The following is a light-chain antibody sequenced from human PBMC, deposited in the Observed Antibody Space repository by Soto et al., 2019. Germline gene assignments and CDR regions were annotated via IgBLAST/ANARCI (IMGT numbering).Light chain of an antibody. CDR2: WAS. V-gene: IGKV4-1*01. CDR3: QQYHSDPIT. J-gene: IGKJ5*01. CDR1: QSVLSTSNNKNY. Sequence: DFVMTQSLDSLAVSLGERATINCKSSQSVLSTSNNKNYLAWFQHKPGQPPKLVIYWASVRASGVPDRFSGSGSGTDFTLTTSSLQAEDVAVYYCQQYHSDPITFGQGTRLEI.